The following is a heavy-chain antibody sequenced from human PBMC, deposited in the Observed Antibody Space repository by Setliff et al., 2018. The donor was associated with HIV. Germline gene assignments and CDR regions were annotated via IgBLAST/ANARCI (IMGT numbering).Heavy chain of an antibody. CDR1: GYTFTSYG. Sequence: GASVKVSCKAYGYTFTSYGISWVRQAPGQGLEWMGWISAYNGNTNYAQKLQGRVTMTTDTSTSTAYMELRSLRSDDTAVYYCARDRKISAAGRPYYYYGMDVWGQGTTVTVSS. V-gene: IGHV1-18*01. CDR2: ISAYNGNT. J-gene: IGHJ6*02. D-gene: IGHD6-13*01. CDR3: ARDRKISAAGRPYYYYGMDV.